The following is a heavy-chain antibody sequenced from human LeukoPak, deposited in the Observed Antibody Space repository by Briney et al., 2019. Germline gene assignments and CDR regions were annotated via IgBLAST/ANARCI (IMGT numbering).Heavy chain of an antibody. D-gene: IGHD3-9*01. CDR1: GFTFSSYS. Sequence: PGGSLRLSCAASGFTFSSYSMNWVRQAPGKGLEWVSSISSSSSYIYYADSVKGRFTISRDNSKNTLYLQMNSLRAEDTAVYYCATLVFDSSGYSYFDYWGPGTLVTVSS. CDR2: ISSSSSYI. CDR3: ATLVFDSSGYSYFDY. V-gene: IGHV3-21*04. J-gene: IGHJ4*02.